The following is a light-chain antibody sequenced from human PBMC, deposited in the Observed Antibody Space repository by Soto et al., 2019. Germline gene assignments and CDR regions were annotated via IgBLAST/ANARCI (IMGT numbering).Light chain of an antibody. V-gene: IGKV1-39*01. J-gene: IGKJ5*01. CDR1: QSISTY. CDR3: QQSYNIPIT. CDR2: AAS. Sequence: DIPMAPSPPSLSASVGDRVTISCRASQSISTYLNWYQQKPGKAPKLLIYAASTLQSGVPSRFSGSGSGTDFTLITSSLQPEDFATFYCQQSYNIPITFGQGTRLEIK.